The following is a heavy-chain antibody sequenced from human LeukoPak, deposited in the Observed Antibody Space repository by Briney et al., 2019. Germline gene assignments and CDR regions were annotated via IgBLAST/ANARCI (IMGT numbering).Heavy chain of an antibody. CDR3: ARDYPEYRAGMDV. D-gene: IGHD6-6*01. J-gene: IGHJ6*02. Sequence: GGSLRLSCAASGFTFSSYGMHWVRQAPGKGLEWVAFIRYDGSNKYYADSVKGRFTISRDNAKNTLYLQMNSLRAEDTAVYYCARDYPEYRAGMDVWGQGTTVTVSS. V-gene: IGHV3-30*02. CDR2: IRYDGSNK. CDR1: GFTFSSYG.